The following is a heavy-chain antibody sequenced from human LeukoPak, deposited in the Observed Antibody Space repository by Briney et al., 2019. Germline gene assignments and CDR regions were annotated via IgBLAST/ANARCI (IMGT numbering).Heavy chain of an antibody. D-gene: IGHD5-12*01. CDR2: NNHSGST. Sequence: SETLSLTCAVYGGSFSGYYWSWIRQPPGKGLEWIGENNHSGSTNYNPSLKSRVTISVDTSKNQFSLKLSSVTAADTAVYYCARLRRVATSFDYWGQGTLVTVSS. CDR1: GGSFSGYY. V-gene: IGHV4-34*01. CDR3: ARLRRVATSFDY. J-gene: IGHJ4*02.